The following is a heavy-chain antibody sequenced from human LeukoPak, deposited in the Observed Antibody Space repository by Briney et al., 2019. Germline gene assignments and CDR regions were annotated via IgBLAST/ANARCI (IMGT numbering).Heavy chain of an antibody. CDR1: GFTFDDYG. V-gene: IGHV3-20*04. J-gene: IGHJ4*02. D-gene: IGHD3-22*01. CDR3: ARAFIYDSSGYYGYFDY. CDR2: INWNGGST. Sequence: GGSLRLSCAASGFTFDDYGMSWVRQAPGKGLEWVSGINWNGGSTGYADSVKGRFTISRDSSKNTLYLQMNSLRPEDTAVYYCARAFIYDSSGYYGYFDYWGQGTLVTVSS.